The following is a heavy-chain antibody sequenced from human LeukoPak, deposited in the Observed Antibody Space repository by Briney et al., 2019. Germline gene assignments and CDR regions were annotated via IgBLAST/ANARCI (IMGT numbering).Heavy chain of an antibody. V-gene: IGHV4-39*01. J-gene: IGHJ4*02. CDR1: GGSISSYY. CDR3: ARHQGYSSSTNFDY. D-gene: IGHD6-6*01. CDR2: IYYSGST. Sequence: SETLSLTCTVSGGSISSYYWGWIRQPPGKGLEWIGSIYYSGSTYYNPSLKSRVTISVDTSKNQFSLKLSSVTAADTAVYYCARHQGYSSSTNFDYWGQGTLVTVSS.